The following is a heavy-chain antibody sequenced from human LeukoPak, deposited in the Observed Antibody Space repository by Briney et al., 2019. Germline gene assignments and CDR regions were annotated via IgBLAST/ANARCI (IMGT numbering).Heavy chain of an antibody. V-gene: IGHV3-30*18. CDR1: GFTFSSYG. J-gene: IGHJ3*02. CDR2: ISYDGSNK. D-gene: IGHD3-10*01. CDR3: AKGITMVRGVMGDAFDI. Sequence: GGSLRLSCAASGFTFSSYGMHWVRQAPGKGLEWVAVISYDGSNKYYADSLKGRFTISRDNSKNTLYLQMNSLRAEDTAVYYCAKGITMVRGVMGDAFDIWGQGTMVTVSS.